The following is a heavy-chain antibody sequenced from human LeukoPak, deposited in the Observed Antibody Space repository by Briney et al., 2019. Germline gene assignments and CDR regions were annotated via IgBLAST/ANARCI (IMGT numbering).Heavy chain of an antibody. CDR3: ARRKEVQTTFDC. Sequence: GGSLRPSCAASGFIFSNYYMGWVRQAPGKGLEWVANIQEDGSATYYVDSVKGRFTISRDNAKNSLDLQMNSLRAEDTAVYFCARRKEVQTTFDCWGQGTLVTVSS. D-gene: IGHD1-14*01. V-gene: IGHV3-7*01. J-gene: IGHJ4*02. CDR2: IQEDGSAT. CDR1: GFIFSNYY.